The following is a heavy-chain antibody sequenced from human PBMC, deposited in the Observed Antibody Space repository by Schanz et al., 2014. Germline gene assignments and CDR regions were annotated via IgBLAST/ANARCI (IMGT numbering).Heavy chain of an antibody. CDR3: ARDHQWLARYYMDV. V-gene: IGHV3-23*01. CDR2: LTGSGGGT. J-gene: IGHJ6*03. CDR1: GFIFDDYG. Sequence: EVLLLESGGRVERPGGSLRLSCAASGFIFDDYGMSWVRQVPGKGLEWVSSLTGSGGGTYYADSVRGRFAISRDNSKKTLYLQMNSLRAEDTAVYYCARDHQWLARYYMDVWGKGTTXTVSS. D-gene: IGHD6-19*01.